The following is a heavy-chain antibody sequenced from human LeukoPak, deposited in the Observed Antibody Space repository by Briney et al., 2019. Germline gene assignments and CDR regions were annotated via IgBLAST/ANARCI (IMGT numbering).Heavy chain of an antibody. CDR3: ARALWLRDRGYYYYYYMDV. CDR1: GGSISSSSYY. Sequence: PSETLSLTCTVSGGSISSSSYYWGWIRQPPGKGLEWIGSIYYSGSTYYNPSLKSRVTISIDTSKNQFSLKLSSVTAADTAVYYCARALWLRDRGYYYYYYMDVWGKGTTVTVSS. CDR2: IYYSGST. V-gene: IGHV4-39*07. D-gene: IGHD5-18*01. J-gene: IGHJ6*03.